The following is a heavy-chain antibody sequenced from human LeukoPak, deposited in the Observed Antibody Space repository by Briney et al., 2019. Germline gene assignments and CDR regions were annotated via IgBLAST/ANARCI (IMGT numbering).Heavy chain of an antibody. CDR1: GFTFSSHW. D-gene: IGHD3-3*01. Sequence: GGSLRLSCAASGFTFSSHWMHWARQAPGTGLLWVSRINGDGSSAAYADSVKGRFTISRDNAKDTLYLQMNSLRVEDTAVYYCARLCGYYDRSDYWGQGTLVTVSS. V-gene: IGHV3-74*01. CDR2: INGDGSSA. J-gene: IGHJ4*02. CDR3: ARLCGYYDRSDY.